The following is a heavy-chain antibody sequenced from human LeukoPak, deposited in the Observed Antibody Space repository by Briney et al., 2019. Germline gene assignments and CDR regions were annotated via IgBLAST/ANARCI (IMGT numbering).Heavy chain of an antibody. CDR3: ARGGYYDILTGYHQGETFDY. CDR2: IYTSGST. CDR1: GGSISSYY. J-gene: IGHJ4*02. V-gene: IGHV4-4*07. D-gene: IGHD3-9*01. Sequence: PSETLSLTCTVSGGSISSYYWSWIRQPAGKGLEWIGRIYTSGSTNYNPSLKSRVTMSVDTSKNQFSLKLSSVTAADTAVYYCARGGYYDILTGYHQGETFDYWGQGTLVTVSS.